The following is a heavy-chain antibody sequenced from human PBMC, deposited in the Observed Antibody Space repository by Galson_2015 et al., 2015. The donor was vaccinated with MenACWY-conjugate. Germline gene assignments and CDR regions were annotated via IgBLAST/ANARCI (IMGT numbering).Heavy chain of an antibody. CDR3: ARLGEGYGDYAGMDV. V-gene: IGHV4-31*03. Sequence: TLSLTCIVSDDSITSSHYHWNWLRQHPGKGLEWIGYISNRGTTHYNPSLKSRITISVDTSKNQFSLKLTFVTAADTAVYYCARLGEGYGDYAGMDVWGQGTTVTVSS. D-gene: IGHD4-17*01. CDR2: ISNRGTT. CDR1: DDSITSSHYH. J-gene: IGHJ6*02.